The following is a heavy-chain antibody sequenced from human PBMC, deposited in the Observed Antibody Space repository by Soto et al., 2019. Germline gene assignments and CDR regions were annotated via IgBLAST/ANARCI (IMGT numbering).Heavy chain of an antibody. CDR1: GYSFTSYW. D-gene: IGHD6-13*01. Sequence: EESLKISCKASGYSFTSYWISWVRQMNGKGLEWMGRIDPSDSYTNYSPSFQGHVTISADKSISTAYLQWSSLKASDTAMYYCARHPRSPQKYSSSWYSYGMDVWGQGTTVTVSS. CDR2: IDPSDSYT. J-gene: IGHJ6*02. CDR3: ARHPRSPQKYSSSWYSYGMDV. V-gene: IGHV5-10-1*01.